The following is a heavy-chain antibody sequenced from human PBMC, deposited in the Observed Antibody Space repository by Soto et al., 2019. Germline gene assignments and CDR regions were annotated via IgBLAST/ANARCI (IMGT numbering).Heavy chain of an antibody. CDR1: GGTFSSYA. J-gene: IGHJ6*02. CDR2: IIPIFGTA. Sequence: SVKVSCKASGGTFSSYAISWVRQAPGQGLEWMGGIIPIFGTANYAQKFQGRVTITADKSTSTAYMELSSLRSEDTAVYYCARGYDSSGFRVAPKIYYYGMDVWGQGTTVTVSS. CDR3: ARGYDSSGFRVAPKIYYYGMDV. V-gene: IGHV1-69*06. D-gene: IGHD3-22*01.